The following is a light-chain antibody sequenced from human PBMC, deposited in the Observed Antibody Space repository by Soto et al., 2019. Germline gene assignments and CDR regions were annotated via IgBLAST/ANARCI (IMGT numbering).Light chain of an antibody. CDR2: DAS. CDR1: QRVSSS. V-gene: IGKV3-11*01. Sequence: EIVLTQSPATLSLSPGETATLSCRASQRVSSSLAWYQQKPGQTPRLPIYDASNRATGIPARFSGSGSGTDFTLTVSSLEPEDFAVYYCQQRSSWPLTFGGGTKVEIK. CDR3: QQRSSWPLT. J-gene: IGKJ4*01.